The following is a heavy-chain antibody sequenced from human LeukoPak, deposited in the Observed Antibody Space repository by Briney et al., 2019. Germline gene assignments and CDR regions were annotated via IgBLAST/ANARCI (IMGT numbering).Heavy chain of an antibody. CDR2: VYQSGNS. J-gene: IGHJ5*02. Sequence: PSETLSLTCIVSGGSINTGGYYWTWIRRPPGKGLEWIGYVYQSGNSHQNPSLRSRVTISIDISNNRFSLRLSSVTAADTAVYYCASADDFQIGYAFGSWGQGTLVTVSS. D-gene: IGHD3-3*01. V-gene: IGHV4-30-2*01. CDR1: GGSINTGGYY. CDR3: ASADDFQIGYAFGS.